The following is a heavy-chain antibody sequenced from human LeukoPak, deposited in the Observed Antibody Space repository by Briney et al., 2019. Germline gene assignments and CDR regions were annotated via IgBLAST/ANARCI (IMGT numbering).Heavy chain of an antibody. CDR1: GFTFSSYW. CDR2: IKQDGSEK. D-gene: IGHD6-13*01. V-gene: IGHV3-7*01. CDR3: ARLPVAAAGRFGLYYFDY. J-gene: IGHJ4*02. Sequence: GGSLRLSCAASGFTFSSYWMSWVRQAPGKGLEWVANIKQDGSEKYYVDSVKGRFTISRDNAKNSLYLQMNSLRAEDTAVYYCARLPVAAAGRFGLYYFDYWGQGTLVTVSS.